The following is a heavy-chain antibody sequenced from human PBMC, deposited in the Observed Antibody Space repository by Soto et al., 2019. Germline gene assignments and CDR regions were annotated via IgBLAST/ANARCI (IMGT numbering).Heavy chain of an antibody. Sequence: SETLSVTCTVAGGYISSYYWSWIRQPPGKGLEWIGYIYYSGSTNYNPSLKSRVTISVDTSKNQFSLKLSSVTAADTAVYYCASIVRSSTSGLGGSYYYMDVWGKGTRSPSP. D-gene: IGHD2-2*01. CDR3: ASIVRSSTSGLGGSYYYMDV. J-gene: IGHJ6*03. V-gene: IGHV4-59*01. CDR2: IYYSGST. CDR1: GGYISSYY.